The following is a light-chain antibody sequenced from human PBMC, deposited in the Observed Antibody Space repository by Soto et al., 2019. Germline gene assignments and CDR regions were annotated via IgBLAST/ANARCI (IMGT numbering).Light chain of an antibody. Sequence: EIVLTQSPATVSLSPGERATLSCRASQSVSIYLAWYQQKPGQAPRLLIYDASNRASDIPARFSGSGSETDFTLTISSLEPEDFEIYYCQQRSNWPLTLGGGTRVDIK. V-gene: IGKV3-11*01. CDR2: DAS. J-gene: IGKJ4*01. CDR3: QQRSNWPLT. CDR1: QSVSIY.